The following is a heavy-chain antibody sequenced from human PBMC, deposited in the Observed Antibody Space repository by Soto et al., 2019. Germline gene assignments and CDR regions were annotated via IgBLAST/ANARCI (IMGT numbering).Heavy chain of an antibody. CDR1: GFTFSNAW. V-gene: IGHV3-15*07. CDR2: IRTNTDGGTT. J-gene: IGHJ4*02. CDR3: TTSISGVVTGH. D-gene: IGHD3-3*01. Sequence: ESGGGLVKPGGSLRLSCAASGFTFSNAWMNWVRQAPGKGLEWVGRIRTNTDGGTTDYAAPVKGRFTFSRDDSKNMLFLQMNSLKPEDTAVYYCTTSISGVVTGHWGQGTLVTVSS.